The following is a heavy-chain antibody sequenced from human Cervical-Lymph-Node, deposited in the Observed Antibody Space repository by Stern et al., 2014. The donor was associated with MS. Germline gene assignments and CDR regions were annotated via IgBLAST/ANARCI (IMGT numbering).Heavy chain of an antibody. CDR3: AKDVDSNYVRYFDL. Sequence: EVQLVESGGGLVQPGGSLRVSCAASGFTFSIYVMTWVRQAPGRGLEWVSSISGSGDYIRNADSVKGRFTISRDNSKNTLYLQMNSLRAEDTAVYYCAKDVDSNYVRYFDLWGRGTLVTVSS. CDR1: GFTFSIYV. D-gene: IGHD4-11*01. CDR2: ISGSGDYI. J-gene: IGHJ2*01. V-gene: IGHV3-23*04.